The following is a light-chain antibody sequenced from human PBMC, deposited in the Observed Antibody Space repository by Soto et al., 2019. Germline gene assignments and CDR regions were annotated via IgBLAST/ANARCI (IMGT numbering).Light chain of an antibody. CDR3: QHYKTWPLS. Sequence: IVMTQSPATLSVSPGERATLSCRASQGIGSTLAWYQQKPGQTLRLLIYDASTRATGIPARFSGIGSGTEFTLIISSLQSEDFGVYYCQHYKTWPLSFGGGTKVDIK. CDR1: QGIGST. J-gene: IGKJ4*01. CDR2: DAS. V-gene: IGKV3-15*01.